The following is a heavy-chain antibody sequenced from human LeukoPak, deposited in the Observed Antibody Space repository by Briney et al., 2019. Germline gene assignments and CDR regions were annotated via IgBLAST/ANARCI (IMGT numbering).Heavy chain of an antibody. CDR3: ARVDCSSTSCYWRRGGWFAP. CDR2: ISAYNGNT. CDR1: GYTFTSYG. J-gene: IGHJ5*02. V-gene: IGHV1-18*01. D-gene: IGHD2-2*01. Sequence: ASVKVSCKASGYTFTSYGITWVRQAPGQGLEWMGWISAYNGNTNYAQKLQGRVTMTTDTSTSTAYMELRSLRSDDTAVYYCARVDCSSTSCYWRRGGWFAPWGQGTLVTVSS.